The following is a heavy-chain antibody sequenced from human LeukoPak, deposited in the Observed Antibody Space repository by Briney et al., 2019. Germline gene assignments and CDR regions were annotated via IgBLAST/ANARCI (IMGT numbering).Heavy chain of an antibody. CDR3: ARDPRKKGVVPAAQGAFDI. D-gene: IGHD2-2*01. J-gene: IGHJ3*02. CDR1: GGSISSYY. V-gene: IGHV4-4*07. Sequence: SETLSLTCTVSGGSISSYYWSWIRQPAGKGLEWVGRIYTSGSTNYNPSLKSRVTMSVDTSKNQFSLKLSSVTAADTAVYYCARDPRKKGVVPAAQGAFDIWGQGTMVTVSS. CDR2: IYTSGST.